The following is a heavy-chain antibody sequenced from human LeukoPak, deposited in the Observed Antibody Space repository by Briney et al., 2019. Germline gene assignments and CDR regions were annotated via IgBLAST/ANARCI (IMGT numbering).Heavy chain of an antibody. V-gene: IGHV3-23*01. CDR3: AKDRSYYGAGSDNWFDP. Sequence: PGGSLRLYCAASGFTFSSSGMSWVRQAPVKGLEWVSGISGSGGSTYYADSVKGRFTISRDNSKNTLYLQMNSLRVEDTAVYYCAKDRSYYGAGSDNWFDPWGQGTLVTVSS. CDR2: ISGSGGST. J-gene: IGHJ5*02. D-gene: IGHD3-10*01. CDR1: GFTFSSSG.